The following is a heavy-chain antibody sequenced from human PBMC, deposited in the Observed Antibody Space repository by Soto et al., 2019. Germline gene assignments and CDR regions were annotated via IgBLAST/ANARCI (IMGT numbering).Heavy chain of an antibody. CDR1: GFTFSSYA. CDR3: ARSGDGDFVYYYGMDV. Sequence: QVQLVESGGGVVQPGRSLRLSCAASGFTFSSYAMHWVRQAPGKGLEWVAVISYDGSNKYYADSVKGRFTISRDNSKNPLYLHMNSLGAEDTAVYYCARSGDGDFVYYYGMDVWGQGTTVTVSS. CDR2: ISYDGSNK. V-gene: IGHV3-30-3*01. D-gene: IGHD4-17*01. J-gene: IGHJ6*02.